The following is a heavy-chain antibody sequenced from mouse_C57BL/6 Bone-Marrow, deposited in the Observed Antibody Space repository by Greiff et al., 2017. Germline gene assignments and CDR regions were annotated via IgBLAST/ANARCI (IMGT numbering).Heavy chain of an antibody. V-gene: IGHV1-7*01. D-gene: IGHD1-1*01. CDR1: GYTFTSYW. CDR2: INPSSGYT. J-gene: IGHJ3*01. CDR3: ARIGYGSRAWFAY. Sequence: VQLQQSGAELAKPGASVKLSCKASGYTFTSYWMHWVKQRPGQGLEWIGYINPSSGYTKYNQKFKDKATLTADTSSSTAYMQLSSLTYEDSAGYYCARIGYGSRAWFAYWGQGTLVTVSA.